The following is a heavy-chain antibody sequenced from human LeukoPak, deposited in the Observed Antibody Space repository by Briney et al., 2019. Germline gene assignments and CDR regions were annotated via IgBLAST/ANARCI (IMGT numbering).Heavy chain of an antibody. J-gene: IGHJ4*02. CDR3: ARLPGY. CDR1: GGSISSGGYS. CDR2: IYHSGST. Sequence: SETLSLTCAVSGGSISSGGYSWSWIRQPPGKGLGWIGYIYHSGSTYYNPSLKSRVTISVDRSKNQFSLKLSSVTAADTAVYYCARLPGYWGQGTLVTVSS. V-gene: IGHV4-30-2*01.